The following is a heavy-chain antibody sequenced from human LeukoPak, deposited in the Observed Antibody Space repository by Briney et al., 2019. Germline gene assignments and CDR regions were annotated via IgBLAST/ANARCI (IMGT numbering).Heavy chain of an antibody. J-gene: IGHJ4*02. Sequence: SETLSLTCTVSGGSISSSSYYWGWIRQPPGKGLEWIGRIYTSGSTNYNPSLKSRVFMSVDTSKNQFSLKLSSVTAADTAVYYCARDFSGSSYFDYWGQGTLVTVSS. V-gene: IGHV4-39*07. CDR2: IYTSGST. CDR1: GGSISSSSYY. CDR3: ARDFSGSSYFDY. D-gene: IGHD1-26*01.